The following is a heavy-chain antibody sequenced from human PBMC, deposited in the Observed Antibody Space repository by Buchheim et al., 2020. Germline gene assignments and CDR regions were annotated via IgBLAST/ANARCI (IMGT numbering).Heavy chain of an antibody. CDR3: TGSSSGY. Sequence: EVQLVESGGGLVQPGESLKLSCVGSGFAFSAAAMHWVRQASGKGLEWVGHIRGKGNNYATADSASVKGRFTIARADSENTAYLQMNSLKIEDTAVYYCTGSSSGYWGRGTL. D-gene: IGHD6-6*01. J-gene: IGHJ4*02. V-gene: IGHV3-73*02. CDR1: GFAFSAAA. CDR2: IRGKGNNYAT.